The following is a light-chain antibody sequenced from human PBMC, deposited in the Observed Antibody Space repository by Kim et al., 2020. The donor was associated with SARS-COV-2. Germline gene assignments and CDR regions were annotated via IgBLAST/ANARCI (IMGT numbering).Light chain of an antibody. J-gene: IGLJ1*01. CDR3: CSFAGSSTPFV. V-gene: IGLV2-23*02. CDR2: EVN. CDR1: SSDVGNYNL. Sequence: QSITISCTGTSSDVGNYNLVSWYQHHPGRAPKLMIYEVNTRPSGVSHRFSGSKSGNTASLTISGLQAEDEADYYCCSFAGSSTPFVFGTGTKVTVL.